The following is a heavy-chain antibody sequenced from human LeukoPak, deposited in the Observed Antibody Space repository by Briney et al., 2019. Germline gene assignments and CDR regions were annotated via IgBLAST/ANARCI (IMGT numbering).Heavy chain of an antibody. J-gene: IGHJ5*02. D-gene: IGHD5-18*01. CDR1: GFTFDDYA. CDR2: ISWNSGSI. V-gene: IGHV3-9*01. Sequence: GGSLRLSCAASGFTFDDYAMHWVRQAPGKGLEWVSGISWNSGSIAYADSVKGRFTISRDNAKNSLYLQMNSLRPEDTALYYCARDQRRYTYGYGWFDPWGQGTLVTVSS. CDR3: ARDQRRYTYGYGWFDP.